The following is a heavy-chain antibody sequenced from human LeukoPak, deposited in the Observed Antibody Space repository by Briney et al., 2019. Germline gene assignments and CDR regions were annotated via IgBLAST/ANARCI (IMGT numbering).Heavy chain of an antibody. Sequence: ASVKVSCKASGYTFTGYYMHWVRQAPGQGLERMGWINPNSGGTNYAQKFQGRVTMTRDTSISTAYMELSSLRSEDTAVYYCARENNWFDPWGQGTLVTVSS. J-gene: IGHJ5*02. CDR2: INPNSGGT. V-gene: IGHV1-2*02. CDR1: GYTFTGYY. CDR3: ARENNWFDP.